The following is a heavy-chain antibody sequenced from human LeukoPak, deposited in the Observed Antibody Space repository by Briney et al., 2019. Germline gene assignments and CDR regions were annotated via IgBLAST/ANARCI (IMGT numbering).Heavy chain of an antibody. J-gene: IGHJ4*02. CDR2: INYSGST. D-gene: IGHD2-15*01. V-gene: IGHV4-59*11. Sequence: SETLSLTCTVSGGSISGRYWGWIRQPPAKGLEWIGYINYSGSTDYNPSLKRRVTISLDTSKNQFSLKLSSVTAADTAVYYCARDAGGGPFFDYWGQGTLVTVSS. CDR3: ARDAGGGPFFDY. CDR1: GGSISGRY.